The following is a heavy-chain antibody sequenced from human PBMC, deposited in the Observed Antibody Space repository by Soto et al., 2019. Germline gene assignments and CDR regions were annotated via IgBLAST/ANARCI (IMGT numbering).Heavy chain of an antibody. V-gene: IGHV4-38-2*01. CDR3: ARQSKWGAFDI. Sequence: KSSETLSLTCAVSGYSISSGYYWGCIRQPPGKGLEWIGSIYHSGSTYYNPSLKSRVTISVDTSKNQFSLKLSSVTAADTAVYYCARQSKWGAFDIWGQGTMVTVS. J-gene: IGHJ3*02. CDR1: GYSISSGYY. D-gene: IGHD7-27*01. CDR2: IYHSGST.